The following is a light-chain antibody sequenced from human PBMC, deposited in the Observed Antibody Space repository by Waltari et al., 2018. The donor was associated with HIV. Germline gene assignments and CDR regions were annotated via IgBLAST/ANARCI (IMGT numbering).Light chain of an antibody. CDR3: QQYNNWLWT. V-gene: IGKV3-15*01. CDR2: GAS. Sequence: EIVLTQSPATLSVSPGERATLSCRASQSVSSSLAWYQQKPGQAPRLLIYGASTRATAIPARFSGSGSVTEFTLTISSLQSEDFAVYSCQQYNNWLWTFGQGTKVEIK. J-gene: IGKJ1*01. CDR1: QSVSSS.